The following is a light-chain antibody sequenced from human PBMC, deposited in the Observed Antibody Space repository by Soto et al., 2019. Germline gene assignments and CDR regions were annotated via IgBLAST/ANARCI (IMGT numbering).Light chain of an antibody. CDR1: SSNIGAGYD. Sequence: QPVLTQPPSVSGAPGQRVTISCTGSSSNIGAGYDVHWYQQLPGTAPKLLIYGNSNRPSGVPDRFSGSMSGTSASLAITGLQAEDEADYYCQSYDSSLSGWVFGGGTKLTVL. V-gene: IGLV1-40*01. CDR3: QSYDSSLSGWV. CDR2: GNS. J-gene: IGLJ3*02.